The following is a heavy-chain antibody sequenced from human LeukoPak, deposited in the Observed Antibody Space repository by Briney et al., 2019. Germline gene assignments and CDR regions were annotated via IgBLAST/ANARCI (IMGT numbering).Heavy chain of an antibody. D-gene: IGHD2-15*01. CDR3: ARRYCSGGSCYIDY. Sequence: PGGSLRLSCAASGFTFSNYAMSWVRQAPGKGLEWVSAISGSGGNTYYADSVKGRFTISRDNSKNTLYLQMNSLRAEDTAVYYCARRYCSGGSCYIDYWGQGTLVTVSS. V-gene: IGHV3-23*01. CDR1: GFTFSNYA. CDR2: ISGSGGNT. J-gene: IGHJ4*02.